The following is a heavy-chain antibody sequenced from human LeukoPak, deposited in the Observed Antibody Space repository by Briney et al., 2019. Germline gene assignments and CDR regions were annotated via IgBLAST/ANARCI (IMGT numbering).Heavy chain of an antibody. J-gene: IGHJ3*02. D-gene: IGHD3-22*01. Sequence: GGSLRLACATSGFTLRSYTMRWVRQAPGKGLEYVASIPSDSTNIYYADSVKGRFTISRDNAKSSLYLQMNDLRADDTAVYYCARDPYDNSGSYYAAFDIWGQGTMVAVSS. CDR1: GFTLRSYT. CDR3: ARDPYDNSGSYYAAFDI. V-gene: IGHV3-21*01. CDR2: IPSDSTNI.